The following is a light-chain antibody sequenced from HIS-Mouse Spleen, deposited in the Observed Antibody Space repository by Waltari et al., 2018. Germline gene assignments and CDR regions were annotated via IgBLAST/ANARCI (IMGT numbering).Light chain of an antibody. CDR1: SSDVGGYNY. CDR3: SSYTSSSTL. CDR2: EVS. V-gene: IGLV2-14*01. Sequence: QSALTQPASVSGSPGQSITIPCPGTSSDVGGYNYVSWYQQHPGKAPKLMIYEVSNRPSGVSNRFSGSKSGNTASLTISGLQAEDEADYYCSSYTSSSTLFGGGTKLTVL. J-gene: IGLJ2*01.